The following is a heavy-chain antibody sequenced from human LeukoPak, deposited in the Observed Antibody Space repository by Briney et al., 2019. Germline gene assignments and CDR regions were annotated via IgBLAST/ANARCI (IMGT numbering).Heavy chain of an antibody. J-gene: IGHJ3*02. V-gene: IGHV1-24*01. CDR2: FDPEDGET. D-gene: IGHD5-18*01. Sequence: GASVKVSCKVSGYTLTELSMHWVRQAPGKGLEWMGGFDPEDGETIYAQKFQGRVTMTEDTSTDTAYMELSSLRSEDMAVYYCARGGSGYSYGDAFDIWGQGTMVTVSS. CDR1: GYTLTELS. CDR3: ARGGSGYSYGDAFDI.